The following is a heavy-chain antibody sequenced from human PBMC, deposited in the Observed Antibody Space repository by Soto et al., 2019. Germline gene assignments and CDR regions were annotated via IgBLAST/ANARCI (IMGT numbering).Heavy chain of an antibody. J-gene: IGHJ3*02. CDR3: RSGFDAFDI. Sequence: QVQLVESGGGVVQPGRSLRLSCAASGFTFSSYGMHWVRQAPGKGLEWVAVISYDGSNKYYADSVKGRFTISRDNSKNTLYLQMNSLRAEDTAVYYCRSGFDAFDIWGQGTMVTVSS. CDR1: GFTFSSYG. V-gene: IGHV3-30*03. D-gene: IGHD3-10*01. CDR2: ISYDGSNK.